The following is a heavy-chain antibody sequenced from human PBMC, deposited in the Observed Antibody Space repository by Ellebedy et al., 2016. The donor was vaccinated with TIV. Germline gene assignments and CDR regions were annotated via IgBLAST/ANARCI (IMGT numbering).Heavy chain of an antibody. V-gene: IGHV4-59*01. CDR1: GGSISSYY. CDR2: IYYSGST. CDR3: ARDRPPYYYYGMDV. J-gene: IGHJ6*02. Sequence: MPSETLSLTCTVSGGSISSYYWSWIRQPPGKGLEWIGYIYYSGSTNYNPSLKSRVTISVDTSKNQFSLKLSSVTAADTAVYYCARDRPPYYYYGMDVWGQGTTVTVSS.